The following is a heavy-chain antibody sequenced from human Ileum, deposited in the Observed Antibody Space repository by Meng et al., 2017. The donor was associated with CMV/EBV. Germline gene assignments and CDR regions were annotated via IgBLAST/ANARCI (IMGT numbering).Heavy chain of an antibody. CDR2: INPNSGGT. J-gene: IGHJ4*02. D-gene: IGHD2-2*02. V-gene: IGHV1-2*02. CDR1: GYTFTGYY. CDR3: ARDYCGSTSCYTYFDY. Sequence: ASVKVSCKASGYTFTGYYMHWVRQAPGQGLEWMGWINPNSGGTNYAQKFQGRVTMTRDTSISTAYMELSRLRSDDTAVYYCARDYCGSTSCYTYFDYWGQGTLVTVSS.